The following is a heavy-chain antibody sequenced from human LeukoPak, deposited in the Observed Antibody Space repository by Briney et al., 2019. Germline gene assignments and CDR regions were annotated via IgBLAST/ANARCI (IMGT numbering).Heavy chain of an antibody. CDR2: IIPIFGTA. CDR1: GGTFSSYA. CDR3: AGRREGIKQQPGYYYYMDV. D-gene: IGHD1-14*01. Sequence: GASVKVSCKASGGTFSSYAISWVRQAPGQGLEWMGGIIPIFGTANYAQKFQGRVTITADESTSTAYMELSSLRSEDTAVYYCAGRREGIKQQPGYYYYMDVCGKGTTVTISS. J-gene: IGHJ6*03. V-gene: IGHV1-69*13.